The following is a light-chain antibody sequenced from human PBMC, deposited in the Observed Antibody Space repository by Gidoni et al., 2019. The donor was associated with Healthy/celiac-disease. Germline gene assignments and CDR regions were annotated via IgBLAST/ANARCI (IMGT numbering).Light chain of an antibody. CDR3: QSYDSSLSGYVV. CDR2: GNS. J-gene: IGLJ2*01. V-gene: IGLV1-40*01. Sequence: QSVLTQPLSVSGAPGQRVTISCTGSSCNIGASYDVHWYQQLHGTAPKLLIYGNSNRPSGVPDRFSGSKSGTSASLAITGLQAEDEADYYCQSYDSSLSGYVVFGGGTKLTVL. CDR1: SCNIGASYD.